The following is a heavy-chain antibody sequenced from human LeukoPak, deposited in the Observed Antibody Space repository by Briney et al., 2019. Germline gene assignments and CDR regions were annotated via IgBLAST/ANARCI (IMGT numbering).Heavy chain of an antibody. CDR3: ARDLIAAAAGAVLYYFDY. J-gene: IGHJ4*02. D-gene: IGHD6-13*01. V-gene: IGHV1-46*01. CDR2: INPSGGST. CDR1: GYTFTIYY. Sequence: GASVKVSCKASGYTFTIYYMHWVRQAPGQGLEWMGIINPSGGSTSYAQKFQGRVTMTRDTSTSTVYMELSSLRSEDTAVYYCARDLIAAAAGAVLYYFDYWGQGTLVTVSS.